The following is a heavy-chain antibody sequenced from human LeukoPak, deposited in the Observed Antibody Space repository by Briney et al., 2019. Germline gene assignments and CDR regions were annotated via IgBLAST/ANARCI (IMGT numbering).Heavy chain of an antibody. D-gene: IGHD3-22*01. Sequence: SETLSLTCAVYGGSFSGYYWSWIRQPPGKGLEWIGEINHSGSTNYNPSLKSRVTISVDTSKNQFSLKLSSVTAADTAVYYCARETNYYDSSGYYYVSAFDIWGQGTMVTVSS. CDR1: GGSFSGYY. J-gene: IGHJ3*02. CDR2: INHSGST. V-gene: IGHV4-34*01. CDR3: ARETNYYDSSGYYYVSAFDI.